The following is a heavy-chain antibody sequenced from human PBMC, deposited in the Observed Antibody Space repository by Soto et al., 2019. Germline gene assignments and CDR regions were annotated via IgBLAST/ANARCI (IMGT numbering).Heavy chain of an antibody. J-gene: IGHJ4*02. CDR1: GDSINSSPW. V-gene: IGHV4-4*02. CDR2: ISHSGST. D-gene: IGHD3-9*01. CDR3: ARGLRYFDWP. Sequence: SETLSLTCAVSGDSINSSPWWNWVRQPPGKGLEWIGQISHSGSTNYNPSLTSRANKSVDKSKNHFSLKLTSVTAADTAVYYCARGLRYFDWPWGQGTLVTVSS.